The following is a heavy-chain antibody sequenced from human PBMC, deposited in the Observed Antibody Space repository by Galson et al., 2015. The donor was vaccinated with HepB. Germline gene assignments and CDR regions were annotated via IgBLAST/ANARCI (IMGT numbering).Heavy chain of an antibody. CDR2: ISTYNGNT. CDR1: GYTFTNYG. V-gene: IGHV1-18*01. D-gene: IGHD2-2*01. Sequence: SVKVSCKASGYTFTNYGISWVRQAPGQGLEWMGWISTYNGNTNYAQRLQGRVTMTTDTSTNTTYMELRSLTSDDTAVYYCARDPPSSEYQLLFDYWGQGTLVTVSS. J-gene: IGHJ4*02. CDR3: ARDPPSSEYQLLFDY.